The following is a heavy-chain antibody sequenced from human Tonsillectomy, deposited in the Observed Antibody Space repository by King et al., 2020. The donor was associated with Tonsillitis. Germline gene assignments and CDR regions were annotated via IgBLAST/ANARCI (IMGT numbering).Heavy chain of an antibody. Sequence: VQLVESGGGVVQPGKSLRLSCAASGFTFSSYGMHWVRQAPGKGLEWVAVIWSDGSNKYYADSVKGRFTISRDNSKNTLYLQMNSLRAEDTAVYYCAREHLARGYHFDYWGQGTLVTVSS. CDR1: GFTFSSYG. V-gene: IGHV3-33*08. CDR2: IWSDGSNK. J-gene: IGHJ4*02. D-gene: IGHD5-18*01. CDR3: AREHLARGYHFDY.